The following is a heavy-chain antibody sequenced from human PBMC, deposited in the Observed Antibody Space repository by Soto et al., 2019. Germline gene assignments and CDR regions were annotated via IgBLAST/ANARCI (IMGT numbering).Heavy chain of an antibody. V-gene: IGHV4-59*01. CDR1: GGSINSYY. CDR2: VYYSGTT. D-gene: IGHD3-22*01. Sequence: KPSETLSLTCTVSGGSINSYYWSWIRQSPGKGLEWIGYVYYSGTTYYNPSLQSRVTISVDTSKKQFSLKVRSVTAADTAVYYCARRGPRMIMYWGQGTLVTVSS. J-gene: IGHJ4*02. CDR3: ARRGPRMIMY.